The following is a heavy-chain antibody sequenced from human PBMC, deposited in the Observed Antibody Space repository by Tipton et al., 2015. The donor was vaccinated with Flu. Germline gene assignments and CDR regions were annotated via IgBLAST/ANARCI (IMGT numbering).Heavy chain of an antibody. CDR1: GGSISSSSHY. D-gene: IGHD3-16*01. Sequence: TLPLTCTVSGGSISSSSHYWGWIRQAPGRGLEWVGSIYYTWYPYYNSSLKSRLAMSIDTSKKQFSLRLSSVTAADTAVYYCAKVLFGWVESWAQGTLVTVSS. J-gene: IGHJ5*01. CDR3: AKVLFGWVES. V-gene: IGHV4-39*07. CDR2: IYYTWYP.